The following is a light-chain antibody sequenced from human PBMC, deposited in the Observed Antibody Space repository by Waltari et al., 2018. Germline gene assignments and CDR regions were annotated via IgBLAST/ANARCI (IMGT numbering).Light chain of an antibody. J-gene: IGLJ3*02. CDR2: DVI. V-gene: IGLV2-23*02. CDR1: SSIVGSYNL. Sequence: QSALTQPASVSGSPGQSITISCTATSSIVGSYNLVSWYQQHPGRAPKLVIYDVIRRPSGVSNRVSGSKSGYTASLTISGLQAEHEADYYCCSYVGGDALVYGCGTKVTVL. CDR3: CSYVGGDALV.